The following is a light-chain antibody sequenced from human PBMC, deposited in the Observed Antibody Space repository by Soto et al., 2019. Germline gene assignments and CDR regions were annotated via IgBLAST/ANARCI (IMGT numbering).Light chain of an antibody. J-gene: IGKJ1*01. Sequence: DVQMTQSPSSLSASVGDRVTITCRASQGIIDYLAWYQHKPGKAPELLIYASSTLHSGVPSRFSGSGSGTDVTLTISSLQPEDVATYYCQKYNSAPQTFGPGTKVEIK. CDR3: QKYNSAPQT. CDR2: ASS. V-gene: IGKV1-27*01. CDR1: QGIIDY.